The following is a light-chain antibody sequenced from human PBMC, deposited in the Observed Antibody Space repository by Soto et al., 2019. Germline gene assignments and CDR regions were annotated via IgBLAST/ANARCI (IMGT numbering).Light chain of an antibody. CDR3: QQYGRSPLT. Sequence: EIVLTKSPGTLSLSPGERATLSVRASQSVSSNYLAWYQQKPGQAPRLLIYGASSRATGIPDRFSGSGSGTDFTLTISRLEQEDFAVYHCQQYGRSPLTFGGGTKVEIK. CDR2: GAS. CDR1: QSVSSNY. J-gene: IGKJ4*02. V-gene: IGKV3-20*01.